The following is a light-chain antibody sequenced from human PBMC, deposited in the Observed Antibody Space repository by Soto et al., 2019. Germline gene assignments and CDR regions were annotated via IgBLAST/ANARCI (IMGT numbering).Light chain of an antibody. J-gene: IGLJ3*02. CDR1: SSDVGRYNY. V-gene: IGLV2-14*01. Sequence: QSALTQPASVSGSPGQSITISCTGTSSDVGRYNYVSWYQHHPGKAPKLMIYEVSNRPSGVSNRFSGSKSGNTASLTISGLQAEDEADYYCSSSTSSSTLVFGGGTKLTVL. CDR2: EVS. CDR3: SSSTSSSTLV.